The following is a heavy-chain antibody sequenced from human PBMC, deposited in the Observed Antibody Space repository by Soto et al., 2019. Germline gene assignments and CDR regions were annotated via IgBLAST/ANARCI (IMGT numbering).Heavy chain of an antibody. CDR2: ISANGGGT. CDR3: AKIGGGSNSEA. J-gene: IGHJ5*02. CDR1: GLTFSTYA. Sequence: EVQLLESGGGLVQPGGSLRLSCAASGLTFSTYAMTWVRQAPGQGLEWVSSISANGGGTYYADSVKGRFTISRDNSKNTLYLQMNSLRAEDTAVYYCAKIGGGSNSEAWGQGTLVTVSS. D-gene: IGHD2-21*01. V-gene: IGHV3-23*01.